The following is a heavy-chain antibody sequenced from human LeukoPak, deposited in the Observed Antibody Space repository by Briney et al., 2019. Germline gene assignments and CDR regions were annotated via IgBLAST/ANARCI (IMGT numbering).Heavy chain of an antibody. D-gene: IGHD4-23*01. Sequence: GGSLRLSCAASGFSFSDYAMNWVRQAPGRGLEWVSSISSSSSYIYYADSLKGRFTISRDNARNSLFLQMNSLRAEDTAVYYCARQGNSYYFDYWGQGTLVTVSS. J-gene: IGHJ4*02. CDR2: ISSSSSYI. CDR3: ARQGNSYYFDY. V-gene: IGHV3-21*01. CDR1: GFSFSDYA.